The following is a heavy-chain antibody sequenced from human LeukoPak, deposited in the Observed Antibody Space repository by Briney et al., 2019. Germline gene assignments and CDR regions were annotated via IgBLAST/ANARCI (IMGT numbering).Heavy chain of an antibody. J-gene: IGHJ4*02. D-gene: IGHD4-17*01. CDR1: GYTFTSYG. V-gene: IGHV1-18*01. CDR3: ARDPDSDYGDYVDY. Sequence: ASVKVSCKASGYTFTSYGISWVRQAPGQGLEWTGWISAYNGNTNYAQKLQGRVTMATDTSTSTACMELRSLRSDDTVVYYCARDPDSDYGDYVDYWGQGTLVTVSS. CDR2: ISAYNGNT.